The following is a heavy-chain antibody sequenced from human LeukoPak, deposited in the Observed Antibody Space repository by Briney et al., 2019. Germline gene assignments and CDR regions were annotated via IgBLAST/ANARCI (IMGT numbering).Heavy chain of an antibody. Sequence: PSETLSLTCTVSGGSISSYYWSWIRQPPGKGLEWIGYIYYSGSTNYNPSLKSRVTISVDTSKNQFSLKLSSVTAADTAVCYCARLNSSGWYIWFDPWGQGTLVTVSS. CDR3: ARLNSSGWYIWFDP. CDR1: GGSISSYY. J-gene: IGHJ5*02. CDR2: IYYSGST. V-gene: IGHV4-59*01. D-gene: IGHD6-19*01.